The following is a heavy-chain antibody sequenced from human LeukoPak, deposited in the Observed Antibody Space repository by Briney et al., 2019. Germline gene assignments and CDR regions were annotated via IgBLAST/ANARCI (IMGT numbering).Heavy chain of an antibody. D-gene: IGHD3-10*01. CDR3: ARDGLVVRGTFPENWFDP. CDR1: GFTFSTYW. J-gene: IGHJ5*02. V-gene: IGHV3-74*01. CDR2: VNTDGSRT. Sequence: PGGSLRLSCAASGFTFSTYWMHWVRQAPGKGLVWVSGVNTDGSRTNYADSVKGRFTISRDNAKNTLHPQMNSLRAEDTAVYYCARDGLVVRGTFPENWFDPWGQGTLVTVSS.